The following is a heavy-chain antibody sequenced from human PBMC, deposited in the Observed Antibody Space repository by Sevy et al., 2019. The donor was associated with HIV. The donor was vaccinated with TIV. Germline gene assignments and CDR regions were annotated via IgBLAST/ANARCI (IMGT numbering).Heavy chain of an antibody. CDR2: MYHSGST. CDR3: ARATGSSAGFDS. Sequence: SETLSLTCTVSGGSISSGGYFWSWIRQHPGKGLEWIGYMYHSGSTYYNPSLKSRLSMSMDPSKNQFSLRMSTVTAADTAIYVCARATGSSAGFDSWGHGTVVTVSS. J-gene: IGHJ4*01. CDR1: GGSISSGGYF. D-gene: IGHD2-15*01. V-gene: IGHV4-31*03.